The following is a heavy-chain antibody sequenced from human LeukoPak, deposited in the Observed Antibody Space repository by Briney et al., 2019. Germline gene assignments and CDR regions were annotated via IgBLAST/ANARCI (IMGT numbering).Heavy chain of an antibody. CDR1: GGSFSGYY. Sequence: SETLSLTCAVYGGSFSGYYWSWIRQPAGKGLEWIGRIYTSESTNYNPSLKSRVTMSVDTPKNQFSLKLSSVTAGDTAVYYCARDRYYYDSSGYYSPIDYWGQGTLVTVSS. CDR2: IYTSEST. J-gene: IGHJ4*02. V-gene: IGHV4-4*07. CDR3: ARDRYYYDSSGYYSPIDY. D-gene: IGHD3-22*01.